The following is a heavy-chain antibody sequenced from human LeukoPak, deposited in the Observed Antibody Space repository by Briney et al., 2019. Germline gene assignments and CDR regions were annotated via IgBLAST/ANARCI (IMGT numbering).Heavy chain of an antibody. CDR1: GGSFSGYY. CDR2: INHSGST. V-gene: IGHV4-34*01. J-gene: IGHJ6*02. D-gene: IGHD2-2*01. CDR3: ARAQCSTSCYLLRRYYYGMDV. Sequence: SETLSLTCAVYGGSFSGYYWSWIRQPPGKGLEWIGEINHSGSTNYNPSLKSRVTISVDTSKNQFSLKLGSVTAADTAVYYCARAQCSTSCYLLRRYYYGMDVWGQGTTVTVSS.